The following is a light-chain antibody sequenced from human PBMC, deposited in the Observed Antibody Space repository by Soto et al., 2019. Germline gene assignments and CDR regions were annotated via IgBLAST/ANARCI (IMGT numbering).Light chain of an antibody. V-gene: IGKV1-39*01. CDR3: QQSYGTPTVT. J-gene: IGKJ1*01. CDR1: QFISTY. Sequence: DIQMTQSPSSLSASVGDRVTITCRASQFISTYLTWYQQKPGKPPRLLIYGATTLESGVPSRFSGSGSGTDFTLTISSLQPEDFATYYCQQSYGTPTVTFGQGTAVDIX. CDR2: GAT.